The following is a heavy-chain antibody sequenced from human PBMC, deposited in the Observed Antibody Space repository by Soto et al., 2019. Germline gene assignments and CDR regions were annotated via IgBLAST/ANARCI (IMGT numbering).Heavy chain of an antibody. V-gene: IGHV4-39*01. D-gene: IGHD3-9*01. CDR3: ARLEGLATISYYFDF. CDR1: DDSINSDKYY. Sequence: PSDTLSVTCSVLDDSINSDKYYRGWIRQPPGKGLEWIGSIYYRGNAYYNPSLQTRVTISLDKSKSQFSLELNSVTAADSAVYFCARLEGLATISYYFDFWGPGALVTVSS. J-gene: IGHJ4*02. CDR2: IYYRGNA.